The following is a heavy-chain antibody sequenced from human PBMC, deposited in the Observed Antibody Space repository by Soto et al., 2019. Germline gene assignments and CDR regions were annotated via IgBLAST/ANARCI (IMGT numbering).Heavy chain of an antibody. Sequence: ASVKVSCKASGYTFTGYYMHWVRQAPGQGLEWMGWINPNSGGTNYAQKFQGWVTMTRDTSISTAYMELSRLRSDDTAVYYCARSITMIVVVNPGSYGIDVWGQGTTVTVSS. D-gene: IGHD3-22*01. J-gene: IGHJ6*02. CDR2: INPNSGGT. V-gene: IGHV1-2*04. CDR1: GYTFTGYY. CDR3: ARSITMIVVVNPGSYGIDV.